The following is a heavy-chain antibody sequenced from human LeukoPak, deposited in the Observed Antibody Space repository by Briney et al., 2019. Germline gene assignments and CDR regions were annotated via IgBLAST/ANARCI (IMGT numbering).Heavy chain of an antibody. CDR3: AREGDYYDSSGIGLDYYYYGMDV. CDR1: GFTFSSYW. CDR2: IKQDGSEK. V-gene: IGHV3-7*01. Sequence: PGGSLRLACAASGFTFSSYWMSRVRQAPGKGLEWVANIKQDGSEKYYVDSVKGRFTISRDNAKNSLYLQMNSLRAEDTAVYYCAREGDYYDSSGIGLDYYYYGMDVWGQGTTVTVSS. D-gene: IGHD3-22*01. J-gene: IGHJ6*02.